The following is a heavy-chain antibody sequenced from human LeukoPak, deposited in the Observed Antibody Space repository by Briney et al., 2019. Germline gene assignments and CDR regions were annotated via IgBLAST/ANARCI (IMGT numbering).Heavy chain of an antibody. Sequence: SETLSLTCSVSGGSISGYNWNWIRQPPGKGLEWIGYTYYSGSTNYNPSLKSRVTISVDTSKNQFSLKLSSVTAADTAVYYCARGYCSGGSCYYFDQWGQGTLVTVSS. J-gene: IGHJ4*02. CDR2: TYYSGST. D-gene: IGHD2-15*01. V-gene: IGHV4-59*08. CDR1: GGSISGYN. CDR3: ARGYCSGGSCYYFDQ.